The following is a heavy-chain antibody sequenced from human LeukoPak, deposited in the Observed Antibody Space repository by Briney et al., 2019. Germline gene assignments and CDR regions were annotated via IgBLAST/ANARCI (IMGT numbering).Heavy chain of an antibody. V-gene: IGHV3-11*01. J-gene: IGHJ4*02. CDR2: ISSSGSTI. CDR1: GFSFSDNY. D-gene: IGHD4-17*01. CDR3: ARDPDYGDPY. Sequence: PGGSLRLSCVTSGFSFSDNYMSWFRLSPGKGLEWVSYISSSGSTIEYADSVKGRFTISRDNAESSLYLQMNDVRPEDTAVYYCARDPDYGDPYWGQGTLVTVSS.